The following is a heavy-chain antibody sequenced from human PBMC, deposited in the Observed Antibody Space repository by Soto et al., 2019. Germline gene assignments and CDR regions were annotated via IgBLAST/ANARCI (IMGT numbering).Heavy chain of an antibody. CDR1: GFTVSSDY. Sequence: EVQLVGSGGGLVQPGGSLRLSCAASGFTVSSDYMTWVRQSPGTGLECVSGIYRGGSAYYADSVKGRFTISRDNSKNPLYLQRNGLRAEDTAEYYGARDTFGGAYDCGHGGQGTLVTVSS. J-gene: IGHJ4*02. D-gene: IGHD3-3*01. CDR2: IYRGGSA. V-gene: IGHV3-66*01. CDR3: ARDTFGGAYDCGH.